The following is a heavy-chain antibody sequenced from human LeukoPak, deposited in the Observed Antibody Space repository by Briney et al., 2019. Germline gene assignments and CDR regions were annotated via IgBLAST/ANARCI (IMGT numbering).Heavy chain of an antibody. Sequence: GGSVRLSCAASGFTLNEYYMRWIREATGEALEWVSCISSSSSSTKYTDSVKGRFTISRDNARTSLYLQMNSLRAEDTAVYYCAKSRSGWALKTFDYWGQGTLVTVSS. CDR3: AKSRSGWALKTFDY. D-gene: IGHD6-19*01. CDR2: ISSSSSST. V-gene: IGHV3-11*03. J-gene: IGHJ4*02. CDR1: GFTLNEYY.